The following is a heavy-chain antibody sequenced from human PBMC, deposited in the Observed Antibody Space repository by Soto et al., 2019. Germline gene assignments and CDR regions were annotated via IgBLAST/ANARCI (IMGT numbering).Heavy chain of an antibody. Sequence: RSLTCAVYGGSPSGYYWSWIRQPPGKGLEWIGEINHSGSTNYNPSLKSRVTISVDTSKNQFSLKLSSVTAADTAVYYCARVGGYCSAGRRYLWRGMDVWGQGTTLTVS. CDR2: INHSGST. CDR3: ARVGGYCSAGRRYLWRGMDV. V-gene: IGHV4-34*01. D-gene: IGHD2-15*01. J-gene: IGHJ6*02. CDR1: GGSPSGYY.